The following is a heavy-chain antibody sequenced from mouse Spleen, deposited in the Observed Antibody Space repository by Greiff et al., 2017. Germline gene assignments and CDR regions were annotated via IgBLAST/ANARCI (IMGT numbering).Heavy chain of an antibody. V-gene: IGHV5-4*03. CDR3: ARSSRPYYYAMDY. CDR2: ISDGGSYT. J-gene: IGHJ4*01. Sequence: EVKVEESGGGLVKPGGSLKLSCAASGFTFSSYAMSWVRQTPEKRLEWVATISDGGSYTYYPDNVKGRFTISRDNAKNNLYLQMSHLKSEDTAMYYCARSSRPYYYAMDYWGQGTSVTVSS. CDR1: GFTFSSYA.